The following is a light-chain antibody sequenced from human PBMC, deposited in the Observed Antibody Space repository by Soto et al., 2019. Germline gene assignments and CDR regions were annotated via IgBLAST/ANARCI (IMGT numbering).Light chain of an antibody. V-gene: IGKV1-13*02. CDR3: QQFNSYPPLT. CDR2: DAS. J-gene: IGKJ4*01. CDR1: QGISSA. Sequence: AIQLTQSPSSLSASVGDRVTITCRASQGISSALAWYQQKPGKAPKLLIYDASSLESGVPSRFSGSGSGTDFTRTISSLQPEDFATYYRQQFNSYPPLTFGGGTKAEIK.